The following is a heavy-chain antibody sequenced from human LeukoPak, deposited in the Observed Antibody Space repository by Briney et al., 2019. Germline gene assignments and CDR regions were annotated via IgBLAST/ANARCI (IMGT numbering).Heavy chain of an antibody. Sequence: PSETLSLTCAVYGGSFSGYYWSWIRQPPGKGLEWIGEINHSGSTNYNPSLKSRVTISVDTSKNQFSLKLSSVTAADTAVYYCARGKAVAKIRWFDPWGQGTLVTVSS. V-gene: IGHV4-34*01. CDR3: ARGKAVAKIRWFDP. CDR1: GGSFSGYY. CDR2: INHSGST. J-gene: IGHJ5*02. D-gene: IGHD6-19*01.